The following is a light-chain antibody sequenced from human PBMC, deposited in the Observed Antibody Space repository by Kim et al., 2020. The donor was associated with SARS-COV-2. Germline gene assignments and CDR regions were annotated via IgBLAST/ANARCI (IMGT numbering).Light chain of an antibody. CDR1: QSVSSSY. J-gene: IGKJ1*01. CDR2: GAS. CDR3: QQYSGSRT. V-gene: IGKV3-20*01. Sequence: EIVLTQSPGTLSLSPGERGTLSCRASQSVSSSYLAWYQQKPGQAPRLLIYGASSRATGIPDRFSGSGSGTDFTLTISRLEPEDFAVYYCQQYSGSRTFGQGTKVDIK.